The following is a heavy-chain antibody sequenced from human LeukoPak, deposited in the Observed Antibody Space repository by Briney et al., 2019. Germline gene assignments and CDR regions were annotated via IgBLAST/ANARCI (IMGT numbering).Heavy chain of an antibody. V-gene: IGHV4-34*01. CDR1: GGSFSGYC. CDR3: ARVYCTNGVCSEDDY. D-gene: IGHD2-8*01. J-gene: IGHJ4*02. Sequence: SETLSLTCAVYGGSFSGYCWSWIRQPPGKGLEWIGEINHSGSTNYNPSLKSRVTISVDTSKNQFSLKLSSVTAADTAVYYCARVYCTNGVCSEDDYWGQGTLVTVSS. CDR2: INHSGST.